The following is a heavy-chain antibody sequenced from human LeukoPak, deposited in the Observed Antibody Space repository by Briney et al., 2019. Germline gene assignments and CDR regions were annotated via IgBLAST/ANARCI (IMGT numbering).Heavy chain of an antibody. Sequence: ASVKVSCKTSGYTFNSYDINWVRQATGQGLEWMGWMNPNSGNTGYAQKLQGRVTMTRNTSISTAYMELSSLRSEDTAVYYCARLVRGYDSLYFDYWGQGTLVTVSS. CDR2: MNPNSGNT. CDR1: GYTFNSYD. V-gene: IGHV1-8*02. D-gene: IGHD5-12*01. CDR3: ARLVRGYDSLYFDY. J-gene: IGHJ4*02.